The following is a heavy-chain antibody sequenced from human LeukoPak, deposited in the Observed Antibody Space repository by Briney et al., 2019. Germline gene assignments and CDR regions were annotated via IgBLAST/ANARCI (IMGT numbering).Heavy chain of an antibody. CDR3: AREGYSGRSVYYFTY. J-gene: IGHJ4*02. CDR2: IIPIFGTA. Sequence: ASVKVSCKASGGTFSSYAISWVRQAPGQGLEWMGGIIPIFGTANYAQKFQGRVTITTDESTSTAYMELSSLRSEDTAVYYCAREGYSGRSVYYFTYGAQGPLV. V-gene: IGHV1-69*05. D-gene: IGHD1-26*01. CDR1: GGTFSSYA.